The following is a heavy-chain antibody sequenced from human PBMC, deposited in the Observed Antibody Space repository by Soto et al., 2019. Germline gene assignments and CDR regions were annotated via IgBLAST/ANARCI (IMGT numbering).Heavy chain of an antibody. Sequence: XGSLRLSCASSVFTFTNYAMNCVRHSPGKWLEWVSVISGSGESTYYADSVKGRFTISRDNSKNTLYLQMNSLRAEDTAVYFCAKDFGDIVVVVLDLYGMEVWGLGTTVSVSS. CDR1: VFTFTNYA. CDR2: ISGSGEST. CDR3: AKDFGDIVVVVLDLYGMEV. V-gene: IGHV3-23*01. J-gene: IGHJ6*01. D-gene: IGHD2-15*01.